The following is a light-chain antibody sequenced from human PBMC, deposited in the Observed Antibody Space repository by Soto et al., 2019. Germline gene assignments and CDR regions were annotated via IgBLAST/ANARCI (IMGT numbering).Light chain of an antibody. CDR3: QQSYSTLALT. Sequence: DIQMTQSPSSLSASVGDRVTITCRASQSISSYLNWYQQKPGNAPKVLIYAASSLQSGVPSRFSGSGSGTDFTLTISSLQPEDFATYYCQQSYSTLALTFGGGTKVEIK. CDR2: AAS. J-gene: IGKJ4*01. V-gene: IGKV1-39*01. CDR1: QSISSY.